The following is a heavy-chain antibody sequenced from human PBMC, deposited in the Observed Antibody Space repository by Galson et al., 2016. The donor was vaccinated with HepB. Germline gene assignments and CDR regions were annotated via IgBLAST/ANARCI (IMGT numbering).Heavy chain of an antibody. V-gene: IGHV3-23*01. CDR1: GFDLRNCA. J-gene: IGHJ3*02. CDR3: ANHRTTGFPSGWGGSFDI. D-gene: IGHD6-19*01. CDR2: IRHSGGDT. Sequence: SLRLSCAASGFDLRNCAMSWVRQAPGKGLEWVSAIRHSGGDTHYGDSVKGRVTISRDTSKNTLYLQMNSLRADDTAVYYCANHRTTGFPSGWGGSFDIWGQGTVVTVAS.